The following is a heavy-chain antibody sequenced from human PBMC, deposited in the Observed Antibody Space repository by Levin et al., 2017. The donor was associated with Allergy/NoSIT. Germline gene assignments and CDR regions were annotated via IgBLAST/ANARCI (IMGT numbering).Heavy chain of an antibody. CDR3: AKGWGDY. J-gene: IGHJ4*02. CDR2: FGGSGT. Sequence: GGSLRLSCAASGFTFSSYAMSWVRQAPGKGLEWVSGFGGSGTFYADAVKGRFTISRDNSKNTLYLQMNSLRVDDTAVYYCAKGWGDYWGQGTLVTVSS. D-gene: IGHD1-26*01. V-gene: IGHV3-23*01. CDR1: GFTFSSYA.